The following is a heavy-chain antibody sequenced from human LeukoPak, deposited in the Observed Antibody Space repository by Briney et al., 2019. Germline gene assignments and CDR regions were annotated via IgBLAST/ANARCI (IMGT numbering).Heavy chain of an antibody. J-gene: IGHJ4*02. CDR2: ISYDGSNK. CDR3: TKAGIAVPATPDY. V-gene: IGHV3-30*04. CDR1: GYTFIAYY. D-gene: IGHD6-19*01. Sequence: SCKASGYTFIAYYMHWVRQAPGKGLEWVAVISYDGSNKYYADSVKGRFIISRDNSKNTLYLQMDSLRAEDTAIYYCTKAGIAVPATPDYWGQGTLVTVSS.